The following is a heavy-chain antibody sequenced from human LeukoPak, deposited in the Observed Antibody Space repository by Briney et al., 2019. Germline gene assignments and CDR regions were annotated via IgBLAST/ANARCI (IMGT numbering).Heavy chain of an antibody. CDR2: IFYDGTIQ. D-gene: IGHD1-1*01. V-gene: IGHV3-30*04. Sequence: GRSLRLSCAASGFTFSNYAMHWVRQAPGKWLEWVAVIFYDGTIQYYTDSVKGRFTVSRDNSKNTLYLQMNSLRAEDTAVYYCAKEGGNWNPGYYMDVWGKGTTVTVSS. CDR1: GFTFSNYA. CDR3: AKEGGNWNPGYYMDV. J-gene: IGHJ6*03.